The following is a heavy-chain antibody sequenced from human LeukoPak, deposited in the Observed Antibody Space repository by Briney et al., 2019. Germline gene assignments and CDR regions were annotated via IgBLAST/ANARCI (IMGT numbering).Heavy chain of an antibody. V-gene: IGHV1-24*01. D-gene: IGHD6-19*01. CDR1: GYTLTELS. CDR3: ATERAPNSSGWYQSDY. Sequence: GASVKVSCKVSGYTLTELSMHWVRQAPGKGLEWMGGFDPEGGETIYAQKFQGRVTMTEDTSTDTAYMELSSLRSEDTAVYYCATERAPNSSGWYQSDYWGQGTLVTVSS. CDR2: FDPEGGET. J-gene: IGHJ4*02.